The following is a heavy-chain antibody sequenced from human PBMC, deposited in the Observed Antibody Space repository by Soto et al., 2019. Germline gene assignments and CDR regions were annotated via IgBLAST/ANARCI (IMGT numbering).Heavy chain of an antibody. J-gene: IGHJ4*02. Sequence: EVQLVESGGGLVKPGGSLRLSCAASGFTFSNAWMTWVRQAPGKGLEWVGRVKSKTDGGTIDYAAPVKDRLTISRDDSKNTLYLQMNSLKTEDTAVYYCIGTYSGSSMRFDYWGQGTLVTVSS. V-gene: IGHV3-15*01. D-gene: IGHD5-12*01. CDR3: IGTYSGSSMRFDY. CDR1: GFTFSNAW. CDR2: VKSKTDGGTI.